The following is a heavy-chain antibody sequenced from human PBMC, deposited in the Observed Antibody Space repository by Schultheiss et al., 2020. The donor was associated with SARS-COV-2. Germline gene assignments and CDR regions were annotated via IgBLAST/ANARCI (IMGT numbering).Heavy chain of an antibody. CDR2: IYSGGST. J-gene: IGHJ4*02. D-gene: IGHD2-15*01. CDR3: ARDRCSGGSCYFDY. V-gene: IGHV3-66*02. CDR1: GFTVSSNY. Sequence: GGSLRLSCAASGFTVSSNYMSWVRQAPGKGLEWVSVIYSGGSTYYADSVKGRFTISRDNSKNTLYLQMTSRRAEDTAVYYCARDRCSGGSCYFDYWGQGTLVTVSS.